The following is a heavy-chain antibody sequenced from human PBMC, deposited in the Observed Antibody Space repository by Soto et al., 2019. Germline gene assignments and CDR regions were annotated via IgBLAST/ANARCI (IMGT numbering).Heavy chain of an antibody. D-gene: IGHD3-22*01. Sequence: GGSLRLFCAASGFTFSSYAMSWVRQAPGKGLEWVSAISGSGGSTYYADSVKGRFTISRDNSKNTLYLQMNSLRAEDTAVYYCAKVRHNYDSSGYSPYFDYWGQGTLVTVSS. V-gene: IGHV3-23*01. CDR1: GFTFSSYA. J-gene: IGHJ4*02. CDR2: ISGSGGST. CDR3: AKVRHNYDSSGYSPYFDY.